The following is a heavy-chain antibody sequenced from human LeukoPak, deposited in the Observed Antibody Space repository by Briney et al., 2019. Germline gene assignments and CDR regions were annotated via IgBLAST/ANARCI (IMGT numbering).Heavy chain of an antibody. Sequence: GGSLRLSCAASGFTFSSYSMNWVRQAPGKGLEWVSSISSSSSYIYYADSVKGRFTISRDNARNSLYLQMNSLRAEDTAVYYCARDRWHSSGWYTGEFDYWGQGTLVTVSS. J-gene: IGHJ4*02. D-gene: IGHD6-19*01. CDR3: ARDRWHSSGWYTGEFDY. V-gene: IGHV3-21*01. CDR1: GFTFSSYS. CDR2: ISSSSSYI.